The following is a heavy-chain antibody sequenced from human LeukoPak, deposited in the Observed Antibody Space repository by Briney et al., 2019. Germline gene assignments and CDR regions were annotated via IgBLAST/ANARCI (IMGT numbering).Heavy chain of an antibody. D-gene: IGHD2-15*01. J-gene: IGHJ2*01. CDR1: GGTFSSYA. CDR2: IIPIFGTA. V-gene: IGHV1-69*01. CDR3: AREGGYCSGGSCYGNWYFDL. Sequence: ASVKVSCKASGGTFSSYAISWVRQAPGQGLEWMGGIIPIFGTANYAQKFQGRVTITADESTSTAYMELSSLRSEDTAVYYCAREGGYCSGGSCYGNWYFDLWGRGTLVTVSS.